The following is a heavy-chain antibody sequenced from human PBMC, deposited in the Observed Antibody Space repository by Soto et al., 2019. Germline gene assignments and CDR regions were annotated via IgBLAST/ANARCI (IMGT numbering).Heavy chain of an antibody. CDR3: ARSITMVRGAIDY. CDR1: GGSISSSNW. D-gene: IGHD3-10*01. V-gene: IGHV4-4*02. CDR2: IYHSGST. J-gene: IGHJ4*02. Sequence: SETLSLTCAVSGGSISSSNWWSWVRQPPGKGLEWIGEIYHSGSTNYNPSLKSRVTISVDKSKNQFSLKLSSVTAADTAVYYCARSITMVRGAIDYWGQGTLVTVSS.